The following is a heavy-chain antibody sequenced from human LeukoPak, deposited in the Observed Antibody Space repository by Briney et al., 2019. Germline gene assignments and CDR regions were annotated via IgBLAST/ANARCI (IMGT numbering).Heavy chain of an antibody. CDR1: GVSISSYY. Sequence: SETLSLTCTVSGVSISSYYWSWIRQPPGKGLEWIGYIYYSGSTNYNPSLKSRVTISLDTSKNQFPLKLSSVTAADTAVYYCARHDGSSWYYAFDVWGQGTMVTVSS. CDR2: IYYSGST. J-gene: IGHJ3*01. V-gene: IGHV4-59*08. CDR3: ARHDGSSWYYAFDV. D-gene: IGHD6-13*01.